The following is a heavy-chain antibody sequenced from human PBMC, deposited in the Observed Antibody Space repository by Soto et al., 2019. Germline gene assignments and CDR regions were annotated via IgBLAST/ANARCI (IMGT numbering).Heavy chain of an antibody. V-gene: IGHV3-30*18. CDR3: AKEGGITIFGVVIYGMDV. D-gene: IGHD3-3*01. CDR2: ISYDGSNK. J-gene: IGHJ6*02. CDR1: GFTFSSYG. Sequence: QVQLVESGGGVVQPGRSLRLFCAASGFTFSSYGMHWVRQAPGKGLEWVAVISYDGSNKYYADSVKGRFTISRDNSKNTLYLQMNSLRAEDTAVYYCAKEGGITIFGVVIYGMDVWGQGTTVTVSS.